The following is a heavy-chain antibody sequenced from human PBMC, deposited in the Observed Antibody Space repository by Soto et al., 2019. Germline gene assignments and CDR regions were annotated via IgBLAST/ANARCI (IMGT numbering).Heavy chain of an antibody. Sequence: EVQLVESGGGLVKPGGSLRLSCAASGFTFSNAWMNWVRQAPGKGLEWVCRIKSQTDGGTTDYAAPVKGRFTISRDDSKHTLYLQMNSLKTGDTAVYYCTTDREEYWGQGTLVTGSS. V-gene: IGHV3-15*07. CDR1: GFTFSNAW. CDR2: IKSQTDGGTT. J-gene: IGHJ4*02. CDR3: TTDREEY.